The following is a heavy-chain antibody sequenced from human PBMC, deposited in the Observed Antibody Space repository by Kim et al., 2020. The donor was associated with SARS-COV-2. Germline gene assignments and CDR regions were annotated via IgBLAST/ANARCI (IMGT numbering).Heavy chain of an antibody. CDR2: ISAYNGNT. J-gene: IGHJ6*02. D-gene: IGHD6-13*01. Sequence: ASVKVSCKASGYTFTSYGISWVRQAPGQGFEWMGWISAYNGNTNYAQKLQGRVTMTTDTSTSTAYMELRSLRSDDTAVYYCARDLWRGSSSWFTTYGMDVWGQGTTVTVSS. V-gene: IGHV1-18*01. CDR3: ARDLWRGSSSWFTTYGMDV. CDR1: GYTFTSYG.